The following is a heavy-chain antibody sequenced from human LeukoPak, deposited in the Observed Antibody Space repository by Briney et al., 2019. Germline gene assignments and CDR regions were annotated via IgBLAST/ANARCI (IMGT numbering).Heavy chain of an antibody. CDR3: ARGLTLDNAWYRGWFDP. CDR1: GFTFSSYS. Sequence: GGSLRLSCAASGFTFSSYSMNWVRQAPGKGLEWVSSISSSSSYIYYADSVKGRFTISRDNAKNSLYLQMNSLRAEDTAVYYCARGLTLDNAWYRGWFDPWGQGSLVIVSS. CDR2: ISSSSSYI. J-gene: IGHJ5*02. V-gene: IGHV3-21*01. D-gene: IGHD6-13*01.